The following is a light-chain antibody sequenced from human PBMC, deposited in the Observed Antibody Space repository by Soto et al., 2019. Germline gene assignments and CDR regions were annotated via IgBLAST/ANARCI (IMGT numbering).Light chain of an antibody. CDR1: SSDVGAYTY. CDR3: GSYTTSNTLV. CDR2: EVS. V-gene: IGLV2-14*01. J-gene: IGLJ2*01. Sequence: QAALTQPASVSGSPGQSITISCTGSSSDVGAYTYVSWYQQHPGKAPKLMIFEVSDRPSGVSNRFSGSKSGNTASLTISGLQAEDEADYYCGSYTTSNTLVFGGGTQLTVL.